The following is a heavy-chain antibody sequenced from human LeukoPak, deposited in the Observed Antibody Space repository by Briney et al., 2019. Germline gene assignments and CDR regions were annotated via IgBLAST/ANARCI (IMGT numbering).Heavy chain of an antibody. D-gene: IGHD3-3*01. CDR3: ARDYRGDDFWSGPSYYFDY. J-gene: IGHJ4*02. Sequence: GGSLRLSCAASGFTFSSYWMSWVRQAPGKGLEWVANIKQDGSEKYYVDSVKGRFTISRDNAKNSLYLQMNSLRAEDTAVYYCARDYRGDDFWSGPSYYFDYWGQGTLVTVSS. CDR1: GFTFSSYW. V-gene: IGHV3-7*01. CDR2: IKQDGSEK.